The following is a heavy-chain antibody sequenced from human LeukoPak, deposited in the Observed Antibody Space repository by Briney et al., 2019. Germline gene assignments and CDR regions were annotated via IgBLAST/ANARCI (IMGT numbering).Heavy chain of an antibody. Sequence: SETLSLTCAVSGGSISSYYWSWIRQPPGKGLEWIGYIYYSGSTNYNPSLKSRVTISVDTSENQFSLKLSSVTAADTAVYYCARGAGNERYYYYYMDAWGKGTTVTVSS. CDR1: GGSISSYY. J-gene: IGHJ6*03. CDR3: ARGAGNERYYYYYMDA. CDR2: IYYSGST. V-gene: IGHV4-59*01. D-gene: IGHD1-1*01.